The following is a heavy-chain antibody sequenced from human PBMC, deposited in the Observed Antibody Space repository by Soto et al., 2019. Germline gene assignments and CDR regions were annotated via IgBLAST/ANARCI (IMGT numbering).Heavy chain of an antibody. CDR1: GYTFTSYG. V-gene: IGHV1-2*02. CDR3: AGGGGELRYFDWFPTQGYYYYGMDV. Sequence: ASVKVSCKASGYTFTSYGISWVRQAPGQGLEWMGWINPNSGGTNYAQKFQGRVTMTRDTSISTAYMELSRLRSDDTAVYYCAGGGGELRYFDWFPTQGYYYYGMDVWGQGTTVTVSS. D-gene: IGHD3-9*01. CDR2: INPNSGGT. J-gene: IGHJ6*02.